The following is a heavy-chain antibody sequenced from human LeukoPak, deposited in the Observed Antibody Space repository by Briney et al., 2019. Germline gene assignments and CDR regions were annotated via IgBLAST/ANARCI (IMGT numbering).Heavy chain of an antibody. J-gene: IGHJ6*03. CDR1: GFTFSTYW. D-gene: IGHD1-26*01. CDR3: ARGSGGGGDYYYYYYMDV. V-gene: IGHV3-7*01. Sequence: GGSLRLSCAASGFTFSTYWMSWVRQAPGKGLEWVANIKQDGSEKYYVDSVKGRFTMSRDNAKNSLYLQMNSLRAEDTAVYYCARGSGGGGDYYYYYYMDVWGKGTTVTVSS. CDR2: IKQDGSEK.